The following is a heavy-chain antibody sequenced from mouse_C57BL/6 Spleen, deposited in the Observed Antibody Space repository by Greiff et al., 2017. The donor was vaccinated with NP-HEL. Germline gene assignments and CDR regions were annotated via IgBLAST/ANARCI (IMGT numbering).Heavy chain of an antibody. D-gene: IGHD1-1*01. V-gene: IGHV1-55*01. Sequence: VQLQQPGAELVKPGASVKMSCKASGYTFTSYWITWVKQRPGQGLEWIGDIYPGSGSTNYNEKFKSKSTLTVDTSSSTAYMQLSRLTSEDSAVYSCARRKFYYYGSSYDYAMDYWGQGTSVTVSS. J-gene: IGHJ4*01. CDR2: IYPGSGST. CDR3: ARRKFYYYGSSYDYAMDY. CDR1: GYTFTSYW.